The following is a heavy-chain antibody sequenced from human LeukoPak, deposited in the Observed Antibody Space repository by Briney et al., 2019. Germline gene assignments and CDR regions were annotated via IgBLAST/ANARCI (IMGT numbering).Heavy chain of an antibody. V-gene: IGHV3-7*01. CDR3: LAGGGY. Sequence: GGSLRLSCEASEFTFSNYWMNWVRQAPGKGLEWVASIKPDGSEKYYVDSVRGRFTISRDNAKNSLYLQMSSLRAEDTAVYYCLAGGGYWGQGTLVTVSS. J-gene: IGHJ4*02. D-gene: IGHD3-10*01. CDR1: EFTFSNYW. CDR2: IKPDGSEK.